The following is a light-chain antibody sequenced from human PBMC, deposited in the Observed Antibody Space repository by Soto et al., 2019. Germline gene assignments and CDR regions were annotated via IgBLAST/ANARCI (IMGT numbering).Light chain of an antibody. V-gene: IGKV1-5*03. Sequence: DIQLTQSPSTLSASVGDRVTITCRASQSISSWLAWYQQKPWKAPKLLIYKASILESGVPSRFSGSGSGTGFTFTNSSLQHAACATSYCEQYKCYSSKFGQGTKVVIK. CDR3: EQYKCYSSK. CDR2: KAS. CDR1: QSISSW. J-gene: IGKJ1*01.